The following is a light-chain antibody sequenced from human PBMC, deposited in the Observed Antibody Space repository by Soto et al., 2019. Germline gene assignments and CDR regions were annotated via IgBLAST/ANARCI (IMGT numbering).Light chain of an antibody. J-gene: IGKJ1*01. CDR1: QFVSSR. Sequence: DIVLTQSPSTLSASPVERVTLSCRASQFVSSRLAWYQRRPGQVPRLLIYDTSTRAPGISARFGGSGSGTEFTLTISSLQSEDFAVYYCQEYIQWPPGMFGPGTKVDIK. CDR3: QEYIQWPPGM. CDR2: DTS. V-gene: IGKV3-15*01.